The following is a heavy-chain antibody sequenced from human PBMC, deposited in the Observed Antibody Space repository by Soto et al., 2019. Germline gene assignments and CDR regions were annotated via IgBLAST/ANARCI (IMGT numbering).Heavy chain of an antibody. Sequence: EVQLLESGGGLVQPGGSLRLSCAASGFTFSSYAMSWVRQAPGKGLEWVSAISGSGGSTYYADSVKGRFTISRDNSKNTLYLQMNSLRAEDTAVYYCAKLYCSGGSCCVGFQHWGQGTLVTVSS. D-gene: IGHD2-15*01. CDR3: AKLYCSGGSCCVGFQH. J-gene: IGHJ1*01. CDR2: ISGSGGST. CDR1: GFTFSSYA. V-gene: IGHV3-23*01.